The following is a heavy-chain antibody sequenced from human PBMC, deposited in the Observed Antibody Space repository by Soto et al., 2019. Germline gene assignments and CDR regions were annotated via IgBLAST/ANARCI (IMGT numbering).Heavy chain of an antibody. V-gene: IGHV3-48*03. CDR2: ISSSGSTI. CDR3: ARDRIAVAGRDYYYGMDV. CDR1: GFTFSSYE. Sequence: GGSLRLSCAASGFTFSSYEMNWVRQAPGKGLEWVSYISSSGSTIYYEDSVKGRFTISRDNAKNSLYLQMNSLRAEDTAVYYCARDRIAVAGRDYYYGMDVWGQGTTVTVSS. D-gene: IGHD6-19*01. J-gene: IGHJ6*02.